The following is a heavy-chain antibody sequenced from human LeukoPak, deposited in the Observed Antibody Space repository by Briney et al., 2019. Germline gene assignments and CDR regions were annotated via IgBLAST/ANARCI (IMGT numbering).Heavy chain of an antibody. CDR2: VNPSGGGT. CDR1: GYTFTGYY. Sequence: ASVKVSCKASGYTFTGYYMHWVRQAPGQGLEWMGWVNPSGGGTNYAQNFQGRVTMTRDTSISTAYMELSRLRSDDTAMYYCARAFDAIQWELGYWGQGTLVTVSS. CDR3: ARAFDAIQWELGY. V-gene: IGHV1-2*02. J-gene: IGHJ4*02. D-gene: IGHD1-26*01.